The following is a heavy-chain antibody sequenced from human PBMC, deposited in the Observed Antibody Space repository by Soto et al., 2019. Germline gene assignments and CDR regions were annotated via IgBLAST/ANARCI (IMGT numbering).Heavy chain of an antibody. CDR2: INPSGGST. CDR3: AREALLVWSRASIWFDP. CDR1: GYTFTSYY. Sequence: ASVKVSCKASGYTFTSYYMHWVRQAPGQGLGWMGIINPSGGSTSYAQKFQGRVTMTRDTSTSTVYMELSSLRSEDTAVYYCAREALLVWSRASIWFDPWGQGTLDNVSS. D-gene: IGHD6-6*01. V-gene: IGHV1-46*01. J-gene: IGHJ5*02.